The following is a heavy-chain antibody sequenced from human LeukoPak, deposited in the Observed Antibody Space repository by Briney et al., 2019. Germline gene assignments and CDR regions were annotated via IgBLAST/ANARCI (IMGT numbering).Heavy chain of an antibody. J-gene: IGHJ5*02. CDR3: ARPSSAGFDP. V-gene: IGHV1-18*04. Sequence: ASVKVSCKASGYTFTGYYMHWVRQAPGQGLEWMGWISAYNGNTNYAQKLQGRVTMTTDTSTSTAYMELRGLRSDDTAVYYCARPSSAGFDPWGQGTLVTVSS. CDR2: ISAYNGNT. CDR1: GYTFTGYY.